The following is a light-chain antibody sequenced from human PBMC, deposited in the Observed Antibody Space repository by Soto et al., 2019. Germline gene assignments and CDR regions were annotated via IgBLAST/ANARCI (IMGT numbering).Light chain of an antibody. J-gene: IGKJ1*01. Sequence: EIVLTQSPGTLSLSPGERATLSCRASQSVSSNYLAWYQQRPGQAPRLLIFGASNRPTVIPDRFSGSGSGTDFTLNIRRLEPEDFAVYYCHQYGSSPQTFGPGTKVDIK. CDR3: HQYGSSPQT. V-gene: IGKV3-20*01. CDR1: QSVSSNY. CDR2: GAS.